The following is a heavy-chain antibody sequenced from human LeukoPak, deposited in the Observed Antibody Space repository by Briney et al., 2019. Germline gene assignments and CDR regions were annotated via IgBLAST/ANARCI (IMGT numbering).Heavy chain of an antibody. CDR2: IKSDGKT. CDR3: ARAPSEIGGYYPEYFRH. CDR1: GFSFSSYW. V-gene: IGHV3-74*01. J-gene: IGHJ1*01. Sequence: PGGSLRLSCAASGFSFSSYWMHWVCQAPGKGLVWVSRIKSDGKTNYADSVKGRFTISRGNAKNTVSLQMNSLRAEDTGVYYCARAPSEIGGYYPEYFRHWGQGTLVTVSS. D-gene: IGHD3-22*01.